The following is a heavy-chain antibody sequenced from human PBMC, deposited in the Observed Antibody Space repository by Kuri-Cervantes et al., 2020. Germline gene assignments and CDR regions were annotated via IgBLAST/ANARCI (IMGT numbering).Heavy chain of an antibody. Sequence: GESLKISCAASGFTFSSYSMNWVRQAPGKGLEWVSSISSSSYIYYADSVKGRFTISRDNAKNSLYLQMNSLRAEDTAVYYCARVLGSGYDSRSWYFDYWGQGTLVTVSS. CDR3: ARVLGSGYDSRSWYFDY. CDR2: ISSSSYI. V-gene: IGHV3-21*01. D-gene: IGHD5-12*01. J-gene: IGHJ4*02. CDR1: GFTFSSYS.